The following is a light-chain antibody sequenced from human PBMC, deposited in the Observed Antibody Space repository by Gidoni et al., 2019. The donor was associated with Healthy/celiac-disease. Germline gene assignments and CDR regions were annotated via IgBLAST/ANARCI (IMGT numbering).Light chain of an antibody. J-gene: IGKJ3*01. CDR1: QSISSY. V-gene: IGKV1-39*01. CDR2: AAS. CDR3: KQSYSTPFT. Sequence: DIQMTHSPSSLSASVGDRVTITCRASQSISSYLNWYQQKPGKAPKLLIYAASSLQSGVPSRFSGSGSGKDFTLTISSMQTEDFANYYCKQSYSTPFTVGPGTKVDIK.